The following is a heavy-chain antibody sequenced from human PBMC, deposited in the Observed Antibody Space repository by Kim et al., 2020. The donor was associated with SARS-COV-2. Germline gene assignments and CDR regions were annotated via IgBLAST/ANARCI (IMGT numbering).Heavy chain of an antibody. D-gene: IGHD2-21*01. V-gene: IGHV1-69*01. CDR3: ARGNRGICGGDCSAFDY. J-gene: IGHJ4*02. Sequence: FQGRVTITADESTSTAYMELSSLRSEDTAVYYCARGNRGICGGDCSAFDYWGQGTLVTVSS.